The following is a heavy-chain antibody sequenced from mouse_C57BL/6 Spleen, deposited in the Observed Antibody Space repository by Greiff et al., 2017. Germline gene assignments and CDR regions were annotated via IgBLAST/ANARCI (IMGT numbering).Heavy chain of an antibody. J-gene: IGHJ4*01. CDR2: IDPSDSYT. D-gene: IGHD3-3*01. V-gene: IGHV1-59*01. CDR3: ARGDSMDY. Sequence: VQLQQPGAELVRPGTSVKLSCKASGYTFTSYWMHWVKQRPGQGLEWIGVIDPSDSYTNYNQKFKGKATLTVDTSSSTAYMQLSSLTSEDSAVYDCARGDSMDYWGQGTSVTVSS. CDR1: GYTFTSYW.